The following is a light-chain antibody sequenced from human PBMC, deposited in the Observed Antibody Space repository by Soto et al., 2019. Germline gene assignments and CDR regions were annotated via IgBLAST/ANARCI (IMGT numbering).Light chain of an antibody. V-gene: IGKV1-5*01. CDR3: QQYNSYSKT. Sequence: DIQMTQSPSTLSASVGDRVTITCRASQSIGMWLAWFQQKPGKAPKVLIHDANSLESGVPSRFSGSGSGTEFTLTISSLQPEDSATYYCQQYNSYSKTFGPGTKV. CDR1: QSIGMW. J-gene: IGKJ1*01. CDR2: DAN.